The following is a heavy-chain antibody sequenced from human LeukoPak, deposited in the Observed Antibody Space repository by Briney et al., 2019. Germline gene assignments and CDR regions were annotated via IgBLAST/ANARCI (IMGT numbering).Heavy chain of an antibody. Sequence: GESLKISCKGSGYSFTNYWISWVRQMPGKGLEWMGIIFPGDSHTRYSPSFQGQVTMSADKSISTAYLQWSSLRASDTAMYYCARSSVNWFDPWGQGTLVTVSS. CDR3: ARSSVNWFDP. CDR2: IFPGDSHT. J-gene: IGHJ5*02. V-gene: IGHV5-51*01. D-gene: IGHD3-3*01. CDR1: GYSFTNYW.